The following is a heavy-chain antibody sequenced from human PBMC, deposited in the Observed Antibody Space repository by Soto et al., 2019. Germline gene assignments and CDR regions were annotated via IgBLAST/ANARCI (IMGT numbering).Heavy chain of an antibody. CDR2: IYYSGST. V-gene: IGHV4-59*01. Sequence: SETLSLTCTVSVGSISSYYWSWIRQPPGKGLEWIGYIYYSGSTNYNPSLKSRVTISVDTSKNQFSLKLSSVTAADTAVYYCARLTDILTGFDYWGQGTLVTVSS. D-gene: IGHD3-9*01. CDR3: ARLTDILTGFDY. J-gene: IGHJ4*02. CDR1: VGSISSYY.